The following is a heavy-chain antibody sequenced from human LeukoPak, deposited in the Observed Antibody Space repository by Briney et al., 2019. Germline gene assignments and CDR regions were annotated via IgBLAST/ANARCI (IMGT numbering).Heavy chain of an antibody. CDR3: ARDPYGGSDGAYYYYYMDG. CDR2: ITTSSTYI. Sequence: GGSLRLSYAASGFSFSDYNMNWVRQAPGKALEWISTITTSSTYIYYGDTVKGRFTLSRDNAKNSLYIQMNCLRAEDTAVYYCARDPYGGSDGAYYYYYMDGWGKGATVTISS. V-gene: IGHV3-21*01. CDR1: GFSFSDYN. J-gene: IGHJ6*03. D-gene: IGHD1-26*01.